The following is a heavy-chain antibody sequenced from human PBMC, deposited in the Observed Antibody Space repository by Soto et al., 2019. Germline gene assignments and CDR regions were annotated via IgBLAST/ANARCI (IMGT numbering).Heavy chain of an antibody. CDR3: ARDRRYYDSSGYSSFDY. CDR1: GGSISSGGYY. Sequence: SETLSPTCTVSGGSISSGGYYWSWLRQHPGKGLEWIGYIYYSGSTYYNPSLKRRVTISVDTSKNQFSLTLSSVTAADTAVYYCARDRRYYDSSGYSSFDYWGQGTLVTVSS. J-gene: IGHJ4*02. D-gene: IGHD3-22*01. CDR2: IYYSGST. V-gene: IGHV4-31*03.